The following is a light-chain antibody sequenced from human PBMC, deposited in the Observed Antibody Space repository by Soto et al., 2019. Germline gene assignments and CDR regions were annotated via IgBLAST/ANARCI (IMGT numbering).Light chain of an antibody. J-gene: IGLJ1*01. CDR2: EVS. Sequence: QSVLTQPASVSGSPGQSITISVTGTSSDVGGYNYVSWYQQHPGKAPKLMIYEVSNRPSGVSNRFSGSKSGNTASLAISGLQAEDEADYYCSSYTSSSTLVFGTGTKLTVL. CDR1: SSDVGGYNY. CDR3: SSYTSSSTLV. V-gene: IGLV2-14*01.